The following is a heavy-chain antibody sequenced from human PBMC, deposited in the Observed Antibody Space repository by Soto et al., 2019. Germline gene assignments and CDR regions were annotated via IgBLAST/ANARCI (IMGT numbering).Heavy chain of an antibody. CDR1: GGSFSSYS. V-gene: IGHV1-69*04. Sequence: ASVKVSCKASGGSFSSYSISWVRQAPGQGLEWMGRTIPLLNIANYAQKFQGRVTISADKSTNAAYMELSSLRSEDTAVYYCARDLGGWPDYWGQGTLVTVSS. J-gene: IGHJ4*02. D-gene: IGHD2-15*01. CDR2: TIPLLNIA. CDR3: ARDLGGWPDY.